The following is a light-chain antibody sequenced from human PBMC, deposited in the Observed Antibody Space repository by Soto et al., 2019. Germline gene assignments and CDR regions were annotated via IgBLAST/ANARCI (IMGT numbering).Light chain of an antibody. CDR3: QKADSSPIN. Sequence: DIQMTHSPSSVSASVLYIVTISFRSSEGINIRLALYQQKPGNAPKLLIYAAFILQSGVPSRFSGYGSGTDFTLSISSLQPEDFATYYCQKADSSPINFGQGTRLEIK. CDR2: AAF. J-gene: IGKJ5*01. V-gene: IGKV1-12*01. CDR1: EGINIR.